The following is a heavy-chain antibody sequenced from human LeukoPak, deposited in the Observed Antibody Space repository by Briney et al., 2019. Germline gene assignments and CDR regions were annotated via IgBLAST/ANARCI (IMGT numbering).Heavy chain of an antibody. CDR3: ARGSGSCDY. J-gene: IGHJ4*02. Sequence: ASVTVSFTASGYTFTIYYMHWVRHAPGQALEWMGIINPSGGSTSYAQKFQGRVTMTRDTSTSTVYMELSSLRSEDTAVYYCARGSGSCDYWGQGTLVTVSS. D-gene: IGHD1-26*01. V-gene: IGHV1-46*01. CDR1: GYTFTIYY. CDR2: INPSGGST.